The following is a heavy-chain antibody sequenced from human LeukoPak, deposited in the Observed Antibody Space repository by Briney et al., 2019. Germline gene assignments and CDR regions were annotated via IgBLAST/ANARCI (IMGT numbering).Heavy chain of an antibody. V-gene: IGHV3-48*03. J-gene: IGHJ6*04. D-gene: IGHD3-10*01. Sequence: GGSLRLSRAASGFTFSSYEMNWVRQAPGKGLEWVSYISSSGSTIYYADSVKGRFTISRDNAKNSLYLQMNSLRAEDTAVYYCARDQQGALLWFGELSYYYGMDVWGKGTTVTVSS. CDR2: ISSSGSTI. CDR1: GFTFSSYE. CDR3: ARDQQGALLWFGELSYYYGMDV.